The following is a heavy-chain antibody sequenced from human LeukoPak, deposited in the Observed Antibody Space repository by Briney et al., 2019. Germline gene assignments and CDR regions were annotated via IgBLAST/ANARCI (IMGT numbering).Heavy chain of an antibody. CDR3: ASQKLGGDCTVAVPEDSCYSSFDY. D-gene: IGHD2-8*02. CDR1: GFSFSSHT. CDR2: IGTIGTTI. V-gene: IGHV3-48*01. J-gene: IGHJ4*02. Sequence: GGSLRLSCEVSGFSFSSHTMNWVRQAPGKGLEWVSHIGTIGTTIYYADSVKGRFTISRDNGKNSLYLQMDSLRAEDTAVYYCASQKLGGDCTVAVPEDSCYSSFDYWGQGTLVTVSP.